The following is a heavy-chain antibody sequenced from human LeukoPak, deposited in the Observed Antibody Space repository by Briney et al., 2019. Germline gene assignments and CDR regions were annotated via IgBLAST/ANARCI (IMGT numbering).Heavy chain of an antibody. V-gene: IGHV4-31*03. J-gene: IGHJ4*02. CDR3: ARQASDGYSSIGY. CDR2: IYYSGST. Sequence: PSQTLSLTCTVSGGSISSGGYYWSWIRQHPGKGLEWIGYIYYSGSTYYNPSLKSRVTISVDTSKNQFSLRLSSVTAADTAVYYCARQASDGYSSIGYWGQGTLVTVSS. CDR1: GGSISSGGYY. D-gene: IGHD5-18*01.